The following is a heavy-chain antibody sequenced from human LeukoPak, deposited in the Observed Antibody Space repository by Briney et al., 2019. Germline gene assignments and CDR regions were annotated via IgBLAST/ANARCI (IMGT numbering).Heavy chain of an antibody. Sequence: PSQTLSLTCTISGGSISSYFWSWIRQPPGKGLEWIGYIYYTGSTNYNPSLKSRVIISLDTSKNQFSLKLSSVTDADTAVYYCARGRRHSLTSGGSYRGLDQWVQGTLVTVSS. J-gene: IGHJ4*02. CDR2: IYYTGST. CDR3: ARGRRHSLTSGGSYRGLDQ. V-gene: IGHV4-59*01. CDR1: GGSISSYF. D-gene: IGHD3-10*01.